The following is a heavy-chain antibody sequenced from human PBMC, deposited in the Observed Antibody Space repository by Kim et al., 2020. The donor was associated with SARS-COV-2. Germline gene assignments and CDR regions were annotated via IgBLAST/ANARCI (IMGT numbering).Heavy chain of an antibody. CDR3: ARAGGDAGDIDY. V-gene: IGHV3-33*01. CDR1: GFTFSSYG. Sequence: GGSLRLSCAASGFTFSSYGMHWVRQAPGKGLEWVAVIWYDGSNKYYADSVKGRFTISRDNSKNTLYLQMNSLRAEDTAVYYCARAGGDAGDIDYWGQGTLVTVSS. CDR2: IWYDGSNK. D-gene: IGHD3-16*01. J-gene: IGHJ4*02.